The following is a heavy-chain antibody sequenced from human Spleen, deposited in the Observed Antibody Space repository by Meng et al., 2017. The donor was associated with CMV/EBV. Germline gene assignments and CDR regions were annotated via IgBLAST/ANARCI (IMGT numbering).Heavy chain of an antibody. J-gene: IGHJ4*02. CDR2: IYWDDDK. Sequence: QITLKESGPTAVKPPQTLTLTWTFSGVSLSTSGVGVGWIRQPPRKALEWPALIYWDDDKRYSPSLKSRLTITKDTSKNQVVLTMTNMDLVDKATYYCAYRPLITTWYNFDYWGQGTLVTVSS. CDR3: AYRPLITTWYNFDY. D-gene: IGHD6-13*01. CDR1: GVSLSTSGVG. V-gene: IGHV2-5*02.